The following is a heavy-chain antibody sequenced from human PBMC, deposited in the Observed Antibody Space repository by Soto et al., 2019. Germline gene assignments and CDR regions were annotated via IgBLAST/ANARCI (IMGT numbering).Heavy chain of an antibody. CDR1: GASISSSSYL. D-gene: IGHD1-1*01. J-gene: IGHJ4*02. CDR3: ARHGGPSRTGTGFGY. Sequence: SETLSLTCTVSGASISSSSYLWGWIRQPPGKGLEWIGSIYNSGSTYYNPSLNSRATISLDTSKNQFSLKLSSVTAADTAVYYCARHGGPSRTGTGFGYWGQGTQVTVSS. CDR2: IYNSGST. V-gene: IGHV4-39*01.